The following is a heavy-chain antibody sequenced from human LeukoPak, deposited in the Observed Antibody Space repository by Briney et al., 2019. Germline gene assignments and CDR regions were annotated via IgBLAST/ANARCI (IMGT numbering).Heavy chain of an antibody. CDR1: GFTFSSYC. CDR2: IKQDGSEK. CDR3: ARGESPAARPGYFRY. J-gene: IGHJ4*02. V-gene: IGHV3-7*05. D-gene: IGHD6-6*01. Sequence: PGGSLRLSCAASGFTFSSYCMGWVRQAPGKGLEWVANIKQDGSEKYYVDSVKGRFTISRDNAKNSLYLQTNSLRAEDTAVYYCARGESPAARPGYFRYWGRGTLVTVSS.